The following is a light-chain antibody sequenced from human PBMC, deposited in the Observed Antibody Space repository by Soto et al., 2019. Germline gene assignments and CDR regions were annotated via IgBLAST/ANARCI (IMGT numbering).Light chain of an antibody. CDR1: TGAVTSGHY. V-gene: IGLV7-46*01. Sequence: QTVVTQERSLTVSPGGAVTLTGASRTGAVTSGHYPYWFQQKPGQAPRTLIYETSTKQSWTPARFSGSLLGGKAVLTLSGAHPQDEADYYCLLSYPTTRVFGGGTKLTVL. CDR3: LLSYPTTRV. J-gene: IGLJ2*01. CDR2: ETS.